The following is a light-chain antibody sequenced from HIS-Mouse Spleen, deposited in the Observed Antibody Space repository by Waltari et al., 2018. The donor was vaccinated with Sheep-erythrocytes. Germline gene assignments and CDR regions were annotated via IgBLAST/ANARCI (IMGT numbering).Light chain of an antibody. CDR2: EGS. Sequence: QSALTPPASVSGSPGQSITISCTGPSRDVGSYNLVSWYQQHPGKAPKPMIYEGSKRPSGVSNRFSGSKSGNTASLTISGLQAEDEADYYCCSYAGSSTPWVFGGGTKLTVL. CDR1: SRDVGSYNL. J-gene: IGLJ3*02. CDR3: CSYAGSSTPWV. V-gene: IGLV2-23*01.